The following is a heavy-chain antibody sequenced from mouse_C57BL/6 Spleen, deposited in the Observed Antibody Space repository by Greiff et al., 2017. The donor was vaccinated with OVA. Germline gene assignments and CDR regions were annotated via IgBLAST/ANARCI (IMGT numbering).Heavy chain of an antibody. CDR1: GYTFTDYN. D-gene: IGHD2-1*01. V-gene: IGHV1-18*01. J-gene: IGHJ4*01. CDR3: ARRGNYGRYYAMDY. CDR2: INPNNGGT. Sequence: EVKLQESGPELVKPGASVKIPCKASGYTFTDYNMDWVKQSHGKSLEWIGDINPNNGGTIYNQKFKGKATLTVDKSSSTAYMELRSLTSEDTAVYYCARRGNYGRYYAMDYWGQGTSVTVSS.